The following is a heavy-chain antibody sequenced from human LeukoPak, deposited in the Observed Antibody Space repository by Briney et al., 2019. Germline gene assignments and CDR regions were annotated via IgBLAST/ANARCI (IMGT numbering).Heavy chain of an antibody. CDR2: ITGSGGST. J-gene: IGHJ3*02. Sequence: GGSLRLSCAASGFTFSTYAMSWVRQVPGKGLEWVSGITGSGGSTYYADSVKGRFTISRDNSMNTLYLQMSSLRDEDTAVYYCAKGFTTTYFIWGQGTLVTVSS. CDR1: GFTFSTYA. CDR3: AKGFTTTYFI. V-gene: IGHV3-23*01. D-gene: IGHD3-22*01.